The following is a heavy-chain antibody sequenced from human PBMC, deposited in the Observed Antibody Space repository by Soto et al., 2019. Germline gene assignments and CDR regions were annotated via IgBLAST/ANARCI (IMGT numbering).Heavy chain of an antibody. CDR2: IIPFVDVA. V-gene: IGHV1-2*02. D-gene: IGHD3-9*01. Sequence: ASVKVSCKASGYTFTGYYMHWVRQAPGQGLEWMGRIIPFVDVANYAQKFHDRVTFTADKSTDTAYMELSSLRSDDTAVYYCARGDASPWFYFDHWGLGSLVTVSS. CDR3: ARGDASPWFYFDH. J-gene: IGHJ4*02. CDR1: GYTFTGYY.